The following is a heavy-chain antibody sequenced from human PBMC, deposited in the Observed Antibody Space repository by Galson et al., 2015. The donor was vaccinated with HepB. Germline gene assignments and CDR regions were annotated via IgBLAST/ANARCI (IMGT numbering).Heavy chain of an antibody. D-gene: IGHD4-17*01. CDR3: AAGTTVTKRH. J-gene: IGHJ4*02. Sequence: SVKVSCKASRFTFTSSAVQWVRQTRGQRLEWIGWIVVGSGNTNYAQKFQKRVTITRDMSTSTAYMELSSLRSEDTAVYYCAAGTTVTKRHGGQGTLVTVSS. CDR1: RFTFTSSA. CDR2: IVVGSGNT. V-gene: IGHV1-58*01.